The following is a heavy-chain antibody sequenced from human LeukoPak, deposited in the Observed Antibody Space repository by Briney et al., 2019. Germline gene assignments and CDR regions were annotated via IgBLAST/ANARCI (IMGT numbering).Heavy chain of an antibody. J-gene: IGHJ4*02. CDR2: ISGSGGST. D-gene: IGHD4-17*01. CDR1: GFTFSGYA. Sequence: GGSLRLACAASGFTFSGYAMSWVRQAPGKGLEWVSAISGSGGSTYYADSVKGRFTISRDNSKNTLYLQMNSLRAEDTAVYYCAKDPTMTTVTTHFDYWGQGTLVTVSS. CDR3: AKDPTMTTVTTHFDY. V-gene: IGHV3-23*01.